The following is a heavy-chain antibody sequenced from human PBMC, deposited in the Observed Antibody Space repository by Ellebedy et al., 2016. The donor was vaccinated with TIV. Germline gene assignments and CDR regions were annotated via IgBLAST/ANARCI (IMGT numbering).Heavy chain of an antibody. V-gene: IGHV3-7*01. J-gene: IGHJ3*02. CDR3: ATDGSYGDYLSPTHAFEN. D-gene: IGHD4-17*01. Sequence: GESLKISCAVSGFTFSSYWMSWIRQAPGKGLEWVANMRQDGGDKYYVDSVKGRFTISRDNAKSSLYLQMNSLRAEDTAVYYCATDGSYGDYLSPTHAFENWGQGTMVIVSS. CDR2: MRQDGGDK. CDR1: GFTFSSYW.